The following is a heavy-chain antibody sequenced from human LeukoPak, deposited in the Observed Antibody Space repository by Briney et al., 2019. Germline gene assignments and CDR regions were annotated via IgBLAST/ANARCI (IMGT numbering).Heavy chain of an antibody. V-gene: IGHV4-34*01. D-gene: IGHD5-18*01. CDR3: ARRGYSYGPYYFDS. J-gene: IGHJ4*02. CDR1: GGSFSGYY. Sequence: SETLSLTCAVYGGSFSGYYWSWIRQPPGKGLEWIGEINHSGSTNYNPSLKSRVTISVDTSKNQFSLKLSSVTAADTAVYYCARRGYSYGPYYFDSWGQGTLVTVSS. CDR2: INHSGST.